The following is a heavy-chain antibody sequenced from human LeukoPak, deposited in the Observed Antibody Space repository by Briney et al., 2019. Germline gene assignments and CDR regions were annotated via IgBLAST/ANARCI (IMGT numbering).Heavy chain of an antibody. CDR1: GYTFTSYY. Sequence: ASVKVPCKASGYTFTSYYIHWVRQAPGQGLEWMGWINPNINGTNYAQKFQGRVTMTGDRSISTAYMELSRLRSDDTAVYYCGRDERYDSSGYPFDYWGQGTLVTVSS. CDR2: INPNINGT. V-gene: IGHV1-2*02. CDR3: GRDERYDSSGYPFDY. J-gene: IGHJ4*02. D-gene: IGHD3-22*01.